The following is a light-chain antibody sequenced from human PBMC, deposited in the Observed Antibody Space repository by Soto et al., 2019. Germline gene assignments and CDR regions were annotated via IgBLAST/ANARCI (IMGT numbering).Light chain of an antibody. CDR1: SNDVGDYIY. Sequence: QSALTQPRSVSGSPGQSVTISCTGTSNDVGDYIYVSWYQQHPGKAPKLMIYDVTKRPSGVPDRFSGSKSGTTASLTISGLQADDEADYYCCSYAGSYTYVFGTGTQLTVL. CDR2: DVT. J-gene: IGLJ1*01. V-gene: IGLV2-11*01. CDR3: CSYAGSYTYV.